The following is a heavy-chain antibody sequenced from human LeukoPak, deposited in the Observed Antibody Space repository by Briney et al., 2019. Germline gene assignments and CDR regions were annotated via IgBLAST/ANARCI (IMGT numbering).Heavy chain of an antibody. CDR2: ISAYNGNT. Sequence: ASVKVSCKASGYTFTSYGISWVRQAPEQGLEWMGWISAYNGNTNYAQKLQGRVTMTTDTSTSTAYMELRRLRSDDTAVYYCARGLRDFPAFDSWGQGTLVTVSS. CDR1: GYTFTSYG. D-gene: IGHD2-2*01. V-gene: IGHV1-18*01. J-gene: IGHJ4*02. CDR3: ARGLRDFPAFDS.